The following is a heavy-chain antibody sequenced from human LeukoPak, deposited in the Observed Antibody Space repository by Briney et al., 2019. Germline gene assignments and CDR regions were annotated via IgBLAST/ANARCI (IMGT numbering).Heavy chain of an antibody. D-gene: IGHD2-21*02. Sequence: ASVKVSCKASGYTFTGYYMHWVRQAPGQGLEWMGWINPNSGGTNYAQKFQGRVTMTRDTSISTAYMELSRLRSDDTAVYYCARGRDVVVTAIFDYWGQGTLVTVSS. CDR3: ARGRDVVVTAIFDY. V-gene: IGHV1-2*02. J-gene: IGHJ4*02. CDR1: GYTFTGYY. CDR2: INPNSGGT.